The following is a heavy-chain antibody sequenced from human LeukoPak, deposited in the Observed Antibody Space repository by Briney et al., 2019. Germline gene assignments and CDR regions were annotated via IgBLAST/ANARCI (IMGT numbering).Heavy chain of an antibody. CDR3: ARDSAYCGGDCYGGPDAFDI. Sequence: PGGSLRLSCAASGFTFSSYAMSWVRQAPGKGLEWVSAISGSGGSTYYADSVKGRFTISRDNSKNTLYLQMNSLRAEDTAVYYCARDSAYCGGDCYGGPDAFDIWGQGTMVTVSS. D-gene: IGHD2-21*02. V-gene: IGHV3-23*01. J-gene: IGHJ3*02. CDR1: GFTFSSYA. CDR2: ISGSGGST.